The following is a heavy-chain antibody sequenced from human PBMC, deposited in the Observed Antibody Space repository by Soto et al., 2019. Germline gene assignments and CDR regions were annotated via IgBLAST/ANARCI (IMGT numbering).Heavy chain of an antibody. D-gene: IGHD2-15*01. CDR3: ASEEGYCSGGSCSNWFDP. J-gene: IGHJ5*02. Sequence: QVQLVQSGAEVKKPGASVKVSCKASGYTFTSYDINWVRQATGQGLEWMGWMNPNSGNTGYAQKFQGRVTMTRNTAISTAYMELSSLRAEDTAVYYCASEEGYCSGGSCSNWFDPWGQGSLVTVSS. CDR1: GYTFTSYD. V-gene: IGHV1-8*01. CDR2: MNPNSGNT.